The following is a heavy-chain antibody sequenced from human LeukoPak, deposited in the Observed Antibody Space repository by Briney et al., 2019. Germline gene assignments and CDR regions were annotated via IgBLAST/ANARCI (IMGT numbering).Heavy chain of an antibody. J-gene: IGHJ5*01. CDR3: AKASDYGGNEFDF. V-gene: IGHV3-9*01. CDR2: ITWNSAYK. Sequence: PDRSLRLSCAASGFTFEHYGMHWVRQVPGKGLEWVSYITWNSAYKGYADSVRGRFAISRDNAKKSLHLQMNSLTGDDTAFYYCAKASDYGGNEFDFWGQGTLVTVSS. CDR1: GFTFEHYG. D-gene: IGHD4-23*01.